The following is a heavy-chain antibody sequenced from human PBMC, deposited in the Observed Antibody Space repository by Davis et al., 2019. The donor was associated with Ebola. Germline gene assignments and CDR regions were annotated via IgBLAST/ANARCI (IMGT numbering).Heavy chain of an antibody. V-gene: IGHV3-21*01. J-gene: IGHJ6*02. Sequence: GGSLRLSCAASGFTFSSYSMNWVRQAPGKGLEWVSSISSSSSYIYYVDSVKGRFTISRDNAKNSLYLQMNSLRAEDTAVYYCAKQMATIPRWYGMDVWGQGTTVTVSS. CDR3: AKQMATIPRWYGMDV. D-gene: IGHD5-24*01. CDR1: GFTFSSYS. CDR2: ISSSSSYI.